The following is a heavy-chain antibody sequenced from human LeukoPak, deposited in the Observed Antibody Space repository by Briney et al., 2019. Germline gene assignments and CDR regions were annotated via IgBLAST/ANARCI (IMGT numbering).Heavy chain of an antibody. J-gene: IGHJ6*02. CDR1: GFTFSDYA. Sequence: GGSLTLSCAASGFTFSDYAMQWVRQAPGKALEWVPVSAYGGTYNHHADSLKGRFTISRDNSRDTLYLQINSLRPEDTALYYCARNKAITAFFGMDVWGQGTTIIVSS. D-gene: IGHD2/OR15-2a*01. V-gene: IGHV3-30*03. CDR3: ARNKAITAFFGMDV. CDR2: SAYGGTYN.